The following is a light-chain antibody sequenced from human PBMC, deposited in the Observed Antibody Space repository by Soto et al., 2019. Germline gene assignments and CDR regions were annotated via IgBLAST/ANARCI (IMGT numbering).Light chain of an antibody. CDR1: QSVSSTY. CDR3: QQYGGSPRIT. CDR2: GAS. V-gene: IGKV3-20*01. Sequence: ELVLTQSPGTLSLSPGERATLSCRASQSVSSTYLAWYQQRPGQAPRLLIYGASSRATGIPDRFSGSGSGTDFTLIINRLEPEDVAIYYCQQYGGSPRITFGQGTRLEIK. J-gene: IGKJ5*01.